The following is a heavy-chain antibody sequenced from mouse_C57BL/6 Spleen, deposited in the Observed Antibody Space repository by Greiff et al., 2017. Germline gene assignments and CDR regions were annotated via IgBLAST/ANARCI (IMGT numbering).Heavy chain of an antibody. D-gene: IGHD1-1*01. CDR1: GYTFTSYW. Sequence: QVQLQQPGAELVMPGASVKLSCKASGYTFTSYWMHWVKQRPGQGLEWIGEIDPSDSYTNYNQKFKGKSTLTVDKSSSTAYMQLSSLTSEDSAVYYCARSSYYGRSVWYFDVWGTGTTVTVSS. CDR3: ARSSYYGRSVWYFDV. J-gene: IGHJ1*03. CDR2: IDPSDSYT. V-gene: IGHV1-69*01.